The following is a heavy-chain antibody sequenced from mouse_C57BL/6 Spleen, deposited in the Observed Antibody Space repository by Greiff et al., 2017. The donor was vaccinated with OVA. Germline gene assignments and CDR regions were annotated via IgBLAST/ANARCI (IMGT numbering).Heavy chain of an antibody. CDR1: GFSLTSYG. Sequence: VMLVESGPGLVQPSQSLSITCTVSGFSLTSYGVHWVRQSPGKGLEWLGVIWRGGSTDYNAAFMSRLSITKDNSKSQVFFKMNSLQADDTAIYYCAKGIYYGSSPYYAMDYWGQGTSVTVSS. CDR3: AKGIYYGSSPYYAMDY. D-gene: IGHD1-1*01. CDR2: IWRGGST. J-gene: IGHJ4*01. V-gene: IGHV2-5*01.